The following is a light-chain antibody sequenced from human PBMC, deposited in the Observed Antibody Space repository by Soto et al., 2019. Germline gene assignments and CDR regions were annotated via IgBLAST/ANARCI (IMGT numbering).Light chain of an antibody. V-gene: IGKV3-11*01. J-gene: IGKJ5*01. CDR3: QQRHMWPIT. CDR2: DAY. CDR1: QSFRGL. Sequence: EVVLTQSPVTLCLSPGVRATLSCRASQSFRGLLAWYQQKPGQAPRLFIYDAYNRATGIPPRFSGSGSGTEFTLTISSLEPEDSEVYYCQQRHMWPITFGQGTRLEIK.